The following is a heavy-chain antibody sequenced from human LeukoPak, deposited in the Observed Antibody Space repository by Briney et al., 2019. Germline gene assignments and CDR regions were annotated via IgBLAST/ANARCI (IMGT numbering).Heavy chain of an antibody. CDR3: ARLIAARFNYYYYYYMDV. J-gene: IGHJ6*03. V-gene: IGHV4-34*01. Sequence: SETLSLTCAVYGGSFSGYYWSWIRQPPGKGLEWIGEINHSGSTNYNPSLKSRVTISVDTSKNQFSLKLSSVTAADTAVYYCARLIAARFNYYYYYYMDVWGKGTTVTVSS. D-gene: IGHD6-6*01. CDR2: INHSGST. CDR1: GGSFSGYY.